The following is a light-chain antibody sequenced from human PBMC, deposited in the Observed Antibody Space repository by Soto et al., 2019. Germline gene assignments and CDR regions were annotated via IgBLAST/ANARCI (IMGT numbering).Light chain of an antibody. J-gene: IGKJ1*01. CDR1: QSISRR. CDR3: QQYNSYSWT. V-gene: IGKV1-5*01. CDR2: DVS. Sequence: DIQMIQSPSTLSASVGDRVTITYRASQSISRRLAWYQQKPGKAPKFLIYDVSSLESGVPSRFSGSGSGTQFTLTISSLQPDDFATYYCQQYNSYSWTFGQGTKVDIK.